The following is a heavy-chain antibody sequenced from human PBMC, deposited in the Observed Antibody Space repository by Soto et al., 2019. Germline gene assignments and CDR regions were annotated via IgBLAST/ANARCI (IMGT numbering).Heavy chain of an antibody. CDR1: GGPISSHY. V-gene: IGHV4-59*11. CDR3: ARQSTGYSVEVDY. D-gene: IGHD6-13*01. Sequence: SETLSLTCTVSGGPISSHYWNWIRQPPGKRLEWIGYMYYSGSTNYNPSLKSRVTIFLDTSKNQFSLKLSSVTAADTAVYYCARQSTGYSVEVDYWGQGTLVTVSS. CDR2: MYYSGST. J-gene: IGHJ4*02.